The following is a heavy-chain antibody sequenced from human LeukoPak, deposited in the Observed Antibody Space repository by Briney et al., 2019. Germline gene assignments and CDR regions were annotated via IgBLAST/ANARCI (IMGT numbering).Heavy chain of an antibody. CDR3: ASYLPDQNYYYYGMDV. CDR1: GGPISSSSYY. Sequence: SETLSLTCSVSGGPISSSSYYWGWIRQPPGKGLEWIGYIYYSGSTYYNPSLKSRVTISVDTSKNQFSLKLRSVTAADTAVYYCASYLPDQNYYYYGMDVWGQGTTVTVSS. V-gene: IGHV4-39*07. CDR2: IYYSGST. J-gene: IGHJ6*02. D-gene: IGHD1-14*01.